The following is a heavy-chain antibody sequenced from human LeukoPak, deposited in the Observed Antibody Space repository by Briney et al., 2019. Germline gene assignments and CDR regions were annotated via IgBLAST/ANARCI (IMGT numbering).Heavy chain of an antibody. CDR1: GFTFSNNW. D-gene: IGHD2-8*02. J-gene: IGHJ5*02. CDR3: VKDAGTA. Sequence: GGSLRLSCAASGFTFSNNWMSWVRQAPGRGLECVANIKEDGSEKFYINSVKGRFTISRDNAKNSLYLQMNSLRDEDTALYYCVKDAGTAWGQGTLVTVSS. V-gene: IGHV3-7*01. CDR2: IKEDGSEK.